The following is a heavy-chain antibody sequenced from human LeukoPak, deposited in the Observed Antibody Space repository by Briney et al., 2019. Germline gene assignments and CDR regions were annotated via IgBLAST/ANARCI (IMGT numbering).Heavy chain of an antibody. CDR2: ISYDGSNK. CDR1: GFTFSSYG. CDR3: AKDGIGGYSYGSYFDY. V-gene: IGHV3-30*18. D-gene: IGHD5-18*01. Sequence: GGSLRLSCAASGFTFSSYGMHWVRQAPGKGLEWVAVISYDGSNKYYADSVKGRFTISRDNSKNTLYLQMNSLRAEDTAVYYCAKDGIGGYSYGSYFDYWGQETLVTVSS. J-gene: IGHJ4*02.